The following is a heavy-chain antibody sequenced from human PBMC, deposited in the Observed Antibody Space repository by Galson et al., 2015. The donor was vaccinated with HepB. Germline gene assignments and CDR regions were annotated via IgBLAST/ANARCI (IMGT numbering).Heavy chain of an antibody. CDR3: AKSSGGVYCSSTSCYIPQH. CDR1: GFTFSSYG. CDR2: IWYDGSNK. V-gene: IGHV3-33*06. J-gene: IGHJ1*01. D-gene: IGHD2-2*02. Sequence: SLRLSCAASGFTFSSYGMHWVRQAPGKGLEWVAVIWYDGSNKYYADSVKGRFTISRDNSKNTLYLQMNSLRAEDTAVYYCAKSSGGVYCSSTSCYIPQHWGQGTLVTVSS.